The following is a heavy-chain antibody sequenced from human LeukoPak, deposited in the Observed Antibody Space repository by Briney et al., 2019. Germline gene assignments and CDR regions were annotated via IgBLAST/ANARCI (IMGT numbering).Heavy chain of an antibody. J-gene: IGHJ4*02. D-gene: IGHD3-22*01. CDR1: GYTFTSYY. CDR3: ARRVYDSSGYYYVDFDY. CDR2: INPSGGST. Sequence: ASVKVSCKASGYTFTSYYMHWVRQAPGQGLEWMGIINPSGGSTSYAQKFQGRVTMTRDTSTSTVYMELSSLRSEDTAVYYCARRVYDSSGYYYVDFDYWGQGTLVTVSS. V-gene: IGHV1-46*01.